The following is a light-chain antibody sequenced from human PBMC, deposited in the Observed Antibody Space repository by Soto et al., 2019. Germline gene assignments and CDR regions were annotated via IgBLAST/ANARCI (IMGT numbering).Light chain of an antibody. CDR3: QQYGSSGT. V-gene: IGKV3-20*01. J-gene: IGKJ1*01. Sequence: VLPLSPGTLSLSPRERATLSCRASQSVSNNYLAWYQQKPGQAPRLLIYGASNRATGIPDRFSGSGSGTDFTLTISRLEPEDFAVYYCQQYGSSGTFGQGTKVDIK. CDR2: GAS. CDR1: QSVSNNY.